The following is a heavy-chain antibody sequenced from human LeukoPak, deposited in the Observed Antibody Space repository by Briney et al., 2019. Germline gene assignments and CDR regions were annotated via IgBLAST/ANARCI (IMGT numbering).Heavy chain of an antibody. J-gene: IGHJ4*02. CDR2: ISWNSGRT. CDR3: TKDIGYTGGQAFDY. Sequence: GGSLRLSCAASGFIFDDYAMHWVRQAPGKGLEWVSGISWNSGRTDYADSVKGRFTISRDNAKNFLYLQMNSLRSEDMALYYCTKDIGYTGGQAFDYWGQGTLVTVSS. CDR1: GFIFDDYA. V-gene: IGHV3-9*03. D-gene: IGHD2-2*02.